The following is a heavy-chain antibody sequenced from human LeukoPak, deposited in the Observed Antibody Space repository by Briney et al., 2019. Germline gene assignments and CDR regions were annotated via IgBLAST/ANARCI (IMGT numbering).Heavy chain of an antibody. CDR2: INPNSGGT. J-gene: IGHJ5*02. CDR1: GYTFSSHY. D-gene: IGHD1-26*01. V-gene: IGHV1-46*01. CDR3: ARDNSVGDNAWWFDP. Sequence: ASVKVSCKASGYTFSSHYIHWVRLAPGQGLGWMGMINPNSGGTNYAQKFQGRVTMTRDMSTSTDYMELSSLRSEDTAIYYCARDNSVGDNAWWFDPWGQGTLVTVSS.